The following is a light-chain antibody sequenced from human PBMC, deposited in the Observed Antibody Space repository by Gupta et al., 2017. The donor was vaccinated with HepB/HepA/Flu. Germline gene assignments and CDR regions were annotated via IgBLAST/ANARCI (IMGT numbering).Light chain of an antibody. V-gene: IGLV1-44*01. CDR3: ADWDTSLNVFV. CDR1: SSNVGRNN. Sequence: QSVLTQSTSVSGTPGQRVTISCSGSSSNVGRNNVNWYQQLPGTAPKLLIYYNDGRPSGVPDRISGSKSGTSASLAIRGLQSEDEAEYYCADWDTSLNVFVFGGGTKLTVL. CDR2: YND. J-gene: IGLJ2*01.